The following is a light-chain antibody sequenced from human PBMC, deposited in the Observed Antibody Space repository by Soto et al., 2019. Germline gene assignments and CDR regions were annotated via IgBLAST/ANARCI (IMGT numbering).Light chain of an antibody. J-gene: IGLJ1*01. CDR1: SSDFESYKL. Sequence: QSVLTQPASVSESPGQSITISCTGTSSDFESYKLVSWYQQHPDKAPKLIIYEGNKRPSGVSNRFSGSESGNTASLTISGLQAEDDADYYCCSYAGSTNFYVFGTGTKVTVL. CDR3: CSYAGSTNFYV. CDR2: EGN. V-gene: IGLV2-23*01.